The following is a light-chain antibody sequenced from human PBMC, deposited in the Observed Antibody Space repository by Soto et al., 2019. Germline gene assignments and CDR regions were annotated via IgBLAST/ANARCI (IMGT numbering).Light chain of an antibody. Sequence: DIQMTQSPSSLSASVGDRVTITCRASQSISSYLNWYQQKPGKAPKLLIYAASSLQSGVPSRFSGSGSGTDFSLCISNLQPEDCATYYCQQRYRTPPSFGQGTKLEIK. J-gene: IGKJ2*01. CDR3: QQRYRTPPS. CDR2: AAS. CDR1: QSISSY. V-gene: IGKV1-39*01.